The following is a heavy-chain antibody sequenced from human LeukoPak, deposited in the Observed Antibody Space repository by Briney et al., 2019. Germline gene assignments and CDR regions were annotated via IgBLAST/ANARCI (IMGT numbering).Heavy chain of an antibody. D-gene: IGHD1-14*01. Sequence: GGSLRLSCAASGFTFSTHTMNWVRQAPGRGLEWVSSISTGSTTIYYADSVKGRFTISRDNAFNSLFLQMTSLRADDTAVYHCARGRGAGRSACDIWGQGTMVTVSS. V-gene: IGHV3-48*04. J-gene: IGHJ3*02. CDR2: ISTGSTTI. CDR1: GFTFSTHT. CDR3: ARGRGAGRSACDI.